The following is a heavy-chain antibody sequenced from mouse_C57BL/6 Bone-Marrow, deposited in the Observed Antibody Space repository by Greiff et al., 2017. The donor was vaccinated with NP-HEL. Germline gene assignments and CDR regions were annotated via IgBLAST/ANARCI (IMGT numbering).Heavy chain of an antibody. J-gene: IGHJ2*01. V-gene: IGHV1-52*01. CDR2: IDPSDSET. D-gene: IGHD1-2*01. CDR3: AARHGTFDY. CDR1: GYTFTSYW. Sequence: VQLQQPGAELVRPGSSVKLSCKASGYTFTSYWMHWVKQRPLQGLEWIGNIDPSDSETHYNQKFKDKATLTVDKSSSTAYMQLSSLTSEDTAVYYCAARHGTFDYWGKGTTLTVSS.